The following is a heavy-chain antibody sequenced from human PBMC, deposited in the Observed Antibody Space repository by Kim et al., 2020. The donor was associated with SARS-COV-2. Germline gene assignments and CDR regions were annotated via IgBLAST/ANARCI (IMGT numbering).Heavy chain of an antibody. D-gene: IGHD6-13*01. V-gene: IGHV3-23*01. CDR1: GFTFSSYA. J-gene: IGHJ1*01. Sequence: GGSLRLSCAASGFTFSSYAMSWVRQAPGKGLEWVSAISGSGGSTYYADSVKGRFTISRDNSKNTLYLQMNSLRAEDTAVYYCAKDRRQQLVYRARLGYFQHWGQGTLVTVSS. CDR2: ISGSGGST. CDR3: AKDRRQQLVYRARLGYFQH.